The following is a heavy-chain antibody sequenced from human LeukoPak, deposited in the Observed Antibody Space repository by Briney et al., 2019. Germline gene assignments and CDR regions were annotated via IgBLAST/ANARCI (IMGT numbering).Heavy chain of an antibody. D-gene: IGHD7-27*01. CDR2: ISSGSSYI. CDR1: GFTFSSYS. J-gene: IGHJ4*02. CDR3: ATQNWGDY. V-gene: IGHV3-21*01. Sequence: GGSLRLSCAASGFTFSSYSMNWVRQAPGKGLEWVSSISSGSSYIYYADSVKGRFTISRDNAKNSLYLQMNSLRAEDTAVYYCATQNWGDYWGQGTLVTVSS.